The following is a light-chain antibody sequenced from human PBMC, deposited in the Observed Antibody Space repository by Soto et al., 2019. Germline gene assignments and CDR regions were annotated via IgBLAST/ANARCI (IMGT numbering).Light chain of an antibody. CDR1: QSVSSY. CDR2: DAS. V-gene: IGKV3-11*01. J-gene: IGKJ1*01. CDR3: HHRSNWRT. Sequence: EIVLTQSPATLSLSPWERATLSCRASQSVSSYLAWYQQKPGQAPRLLIYDASNRATGIPARFSGSGSGTYFTLTISSLEPEDFAVYYCHHRSNWRTFGQGTKVEIK.